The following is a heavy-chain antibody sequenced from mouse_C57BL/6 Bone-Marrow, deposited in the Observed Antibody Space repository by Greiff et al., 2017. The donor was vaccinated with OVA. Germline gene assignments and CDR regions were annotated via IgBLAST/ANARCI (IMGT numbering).Heavy chain of an antibody. V-gene: IGHV1-59*01. J-gene: IGHJ2*01. CDR1: GYTFTSYW. CDR3: AHFDY. CDR2: IDPSDSYT. Sequence: VQLQQSGAELVRPGTSVKLSCKASGYTFTSYWMHWVKQRPGQGLEWIGVIDPSDSYTNYNQKFKGKATLTVDTSSSTAYMELNSLTSEDSAVYYCAHFDYWGQGTTLTVSS.